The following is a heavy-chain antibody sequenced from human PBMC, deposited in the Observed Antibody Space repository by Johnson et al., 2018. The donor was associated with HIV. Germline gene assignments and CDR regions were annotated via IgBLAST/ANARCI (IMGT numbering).Heavy chain of an antibody. V-gene: IGHV3-7*03. J-gene: IGHJ3*02. CDR2: IKQDGSEK. D-gene: IGHD3-9*01. Sequence: QLLESGGGLVQPGGSLGLSCVASGFTFSDFWMSWVRQAPGKGLEWVANIKQDGSEKRYVDSVKGRFTISRDNSKNTLYLQMNSLRAEDTAVYYCARARRDFDWLCAFDIWGQGTMVTVSS. CDR3: ARARRDFDWLCAFDI. CDR1: GFTFSDFW.